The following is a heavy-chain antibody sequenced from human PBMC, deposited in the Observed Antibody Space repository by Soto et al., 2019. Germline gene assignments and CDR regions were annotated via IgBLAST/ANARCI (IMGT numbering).Heavy chain of an antibody. CDR1: GFTFSSYS. CDR3: ARDMAAAGSYYYYGMDV. CDR2: ISSSSSYI. Sequence: EVQLVESGGGLVKPGGSLRLSCAASGFTFSSYSMNWVRQAPGKGLEWVSSISSSSSYIYYADSVKGRFTISRDNAKNSLYLQMNSLKDEDTAVYYCARDMAAAGSYYYYGMDVWGQGTTVTVSS. D-gene: IGHD6-13*01. V-gene: IGHV3-21*01. J-gene: IGHJ6*02.